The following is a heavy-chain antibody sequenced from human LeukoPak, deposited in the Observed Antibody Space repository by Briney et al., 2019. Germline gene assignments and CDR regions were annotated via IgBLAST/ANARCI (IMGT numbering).Heavy chain of an antibody. J-gene: IGHJ4*02. Sequence: SGTLSLTCAVYGGSFSGYYWSWIRQPPWKGLEWVGEINHSGSTNYNPSLKSRVTISVDPSKDQFSLKLSSVNAADTAVYYCARLAQWLVRGRFDYWGQGTLVTVSS. CDR2: INHSGST. V-gene: IGHV4-34*01. D-gene: IGHD6-19*01. CDR3: ARLAQWLVRGRFDY. CDR1: GGSFSGYY.